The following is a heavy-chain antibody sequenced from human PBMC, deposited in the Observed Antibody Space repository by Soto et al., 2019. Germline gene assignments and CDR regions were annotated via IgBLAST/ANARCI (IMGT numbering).Heavy chain of an antibody. CDR3: VKDAPQPFSD. J-gene: IGHJ4*02. Sequence: EVHLLESAGGLVQPGGSLRISCAASGFIFSDYAMSWVRKAPGKGLEWVSAISGNAHATYYAASVKGRFTISRDNSKNTLYLQMDSLRVEDTARYYCVKDAPQPFSDWGRGTLVTVYS. CDR2: ISGNAHAT. D-gene: IGHD3-3*02. V-gene: IGHV3-23*01. CDR1: GFIFSDYA.